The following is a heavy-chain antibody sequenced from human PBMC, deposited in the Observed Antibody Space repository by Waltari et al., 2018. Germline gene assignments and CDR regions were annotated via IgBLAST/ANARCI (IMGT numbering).Heavy chain of an antibody. CDR1: GFTFSEVW. CDR3: SSMDF. V-gene: IGHV3-7*01. CDR2: IKQDGSDK. J-gene: IGHJ6*03. Sequence: EVQLVEAGGGLVQPGGSLRLSCAASGFTFSEVWMSWVRQAPGKGLEWVANIKQDGSDKYYVESVKGRFTISRDTANNLLFLQMNSLRVDDTALYYCSSMDFWGNGTTVIVSS.